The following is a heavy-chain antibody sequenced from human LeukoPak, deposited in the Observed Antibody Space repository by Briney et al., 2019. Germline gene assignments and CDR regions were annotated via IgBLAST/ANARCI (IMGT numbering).Heavy chain of an antibody. Sequence: PGGSLRLSCAASGFTVSSNYMSWVRQAPGKGLEWVSVIYSGGSTYYADSVKGRFTISRDNSKNTLYLQMNSLRAEDTAVYYCARARITMVRGPSASDYWGQGTLVTVSS. V-gene: IGHV3-53*01. CDR2: IYSGGST. J-gene: IGHJ4*02. CDR3: ARARITMVRGPSASDY. CDR1: GFTVSSNY. D-gene: IGHD3-10*01.